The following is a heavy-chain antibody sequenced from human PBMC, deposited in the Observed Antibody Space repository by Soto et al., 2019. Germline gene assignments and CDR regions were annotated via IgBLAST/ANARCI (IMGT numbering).Heavy chain of an antibody. J-gene: IGHJ4*02. CDR1: GCTFRNYA. CDR3: ASDLPNNWNFEY. V-gene: IGHV3-30-3*01. CDR2: ASYDGGDI. Sequence: QVQLVESGGGVVQPGRSLRLSCGASGCTFRNYAMHWVRQAPGRGLEWVAVASYDGGDIHYADSVKGRFTISRDNSKNTLYLQMNRLRAEDTAIYYSASDLPNNWNFEYWGQGTLVTVSS. D-gene: IGHD1-20*01.